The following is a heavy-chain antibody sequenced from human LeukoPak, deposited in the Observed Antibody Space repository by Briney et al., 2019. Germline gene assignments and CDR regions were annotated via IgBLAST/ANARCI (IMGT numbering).Heavy chain of an antibody. CDR2: ISGSGTST. D-gene: IGHD6-13*01. V-gene: IGHV3-23*01. Sequence: GGSLRLSCAASGFTFSSSAMSWVRRAPGKGLECVSTISGSGTSTYYADSVKGRFTISRDNAKNTLYLQMNSLRAEDTAVYYCARAIVVAGFDYWGQGTLVTVSS. J-gene: IGHJ4*02. CDR3: ARAIVVAGFDY. CDR1: GFTFSSSA.